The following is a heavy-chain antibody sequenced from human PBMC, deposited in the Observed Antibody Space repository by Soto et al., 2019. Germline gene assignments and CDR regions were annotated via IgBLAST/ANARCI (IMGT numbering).Heavy chain of an antibody. D-gene: IGHD4-17*01. CDR1: GFTVDDYA. J-gene: IGHJ4*02. CDR3: AKDTKWGGMTTIHYFDS. CDR2: ISSNSDTI. Sequence: EVQLVESGGGLVQPGRSLRLSCAASGFTVDDYAMHWVRQAPGKGLEWVSGISSNSDTIDYADSVKGRFTISRDNAKNSLFLQMNSLRPEDTALYYCAKDTKWGGMTTIHYFDSWGQGTLVTVSS. V-gene: IGHV3-9*01.